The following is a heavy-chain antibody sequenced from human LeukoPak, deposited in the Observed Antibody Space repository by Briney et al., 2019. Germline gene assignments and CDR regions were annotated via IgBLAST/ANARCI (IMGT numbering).Heavy chain of an antibody. D-gene: IGHD6-13*01. CDR3: AKSLASSSRYYFDY. CDR1: GFTFSSYA. CDR2: ISGSGGST. J-gene: IGHJ4*02. Sequence: GGSLRLSCAASGFTFSSYAMSWVRQAPGKGLEWVSAISGSGGSTYYADSVKGRFSISRDNSKNTLYLQMNSLRAEDTAVYYCAKSLASSSRYYFDYWGQGTLITVSS. V-gene: IGHV3-23*01.